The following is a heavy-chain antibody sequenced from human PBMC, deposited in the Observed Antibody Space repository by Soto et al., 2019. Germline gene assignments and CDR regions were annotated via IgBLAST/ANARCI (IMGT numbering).Heavy chain of an antibody. D-gene: IGHD2-21*02. CDR2: ISAYNGNT. V-gene: IGHV1-18*01. CDR1: GYTFTSYG. Sequence: VKVSCKASGYTFTSYGISWVRQAPGQGLEWMGWISAYNGNTNYAQKLQGRVTMTTDTSTSTAYMELRSLRSDDTAVYYCARGSFVTHYYYYHMDVWGKGTPVTVSS. J-gene: IGHJ6*03. CDR3: ARGSFVTHYYYYHMDV.